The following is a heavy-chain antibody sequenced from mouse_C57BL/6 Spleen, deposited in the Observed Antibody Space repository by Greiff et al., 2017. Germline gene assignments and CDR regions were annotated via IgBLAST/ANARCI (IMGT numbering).Heavy chain of an antibody. CDR1: GFTFSDYG. D-gene: IGHD2-4*01. V-gene: IGHV5-17*01. CDR2: ISSGSSTI. J-gene: IGHJ1*03. CDR3: AMIDYDYGHWYFDV. Sequence: EVQGVESGGGLVKPGGSLKLSCAASGFTFSDYGMHWVRQAPEKGLEWVAYISSGSSTIYYADTVKGRFTISRDNAKNTLFLQMTSLRSEDTAMYYCAMIDYDYGHWYFDVWGTGTTVTVSS.